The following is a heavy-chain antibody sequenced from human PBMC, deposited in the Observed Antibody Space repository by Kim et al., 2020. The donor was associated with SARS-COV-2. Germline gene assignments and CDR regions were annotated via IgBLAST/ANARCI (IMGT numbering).Heavy chain of an antibody. CDR2: ISSSSSYT. CDR3: ARASPYEILTGYYLYFDY. D-gene: IGHD3-9*01. V-gene: IGHV3-11*05. CDR1: GFTFSDYY. Sequence: GGSLRLSCAASGFTFSDYYMSWIRQAPGKGLEWVSYISSSSSYTNYADSVKGRFTISRDNAKNSLYLQMNSLRAEDTAVYYCARASPYEILTGYYLYFDYRGQGTQVTLS. J-gene: IGHJ4*02.